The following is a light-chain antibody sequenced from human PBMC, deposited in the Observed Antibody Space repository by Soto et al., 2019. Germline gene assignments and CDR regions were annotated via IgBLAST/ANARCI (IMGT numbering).Light chain of an antibody. CDR1: QSVSIY. J-gene: IGKJ4*01. CDR2: GAS. Sequence: EIVMTQSPATLSVSPGERVTLSCRASQSVSIYFAWYQQRPGQAPRPLIYGASTRATGIPARFSASGSGTEITLTINSLQSEDFAVYYCQQYNYRPLTFGGGTRVAI. V-gene: IGKV3-15*01. CDR3: QQYNYRPLT.